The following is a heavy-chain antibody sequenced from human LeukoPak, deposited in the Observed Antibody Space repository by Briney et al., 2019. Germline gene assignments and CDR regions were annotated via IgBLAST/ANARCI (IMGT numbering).Heavy chain of an antibody. CDR1: GGTFSIYA. CDR2: IIPIFGTA. V-gene: IGHV1-69*13. Sequence: SVRVSSKASGGTFSIYAISWGRQAPGEGVEWMGGIIPIFGTANYAQKFQGRVTITADESTSTAYMELSSLRSEDTAVYYCASTETMVTSGYYYGMDVWGQGTMVTVSS. CDR3: ASTETMVTSGYYYGMDV. D-gene: IGHD3-10*01. J-gene: IGHJ6*02.